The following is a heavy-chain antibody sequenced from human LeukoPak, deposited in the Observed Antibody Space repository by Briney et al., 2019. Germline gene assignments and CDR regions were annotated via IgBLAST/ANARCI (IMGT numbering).Heavy chain of an antibody. D-gene: IGHD2-2*01. CDR1: GFTFSRYW. CDR3: ARVGDLVVVPTPSYFDY. CDR2: IKPDGSEK. J-gene: IGHJ4*02. Sequence: PGGSLRLSCAASGFTFSRYWMGWVRQAPGKGLEWVANIKPDGSEKYYVDSVKGRFTISRDNAKNSLYLQMNSLRAEDTAVYYCARVGDLVVVPTPSYFDYWGQGTLVTVSS. V-gene: IGHV3-7*04.